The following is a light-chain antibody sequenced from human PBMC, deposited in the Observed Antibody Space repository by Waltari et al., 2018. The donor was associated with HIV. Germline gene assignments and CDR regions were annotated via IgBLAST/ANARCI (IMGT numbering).Light chain of an antibody. CDR2: SAF. V-gene: IGKV1-39*01. Sequence: DIQMTQSPSSLSASVGDRVTITCRASQSISTYLNLYQQKPGKAPKILVYSAFHLQSGVPSRFSVSGSGTDFTLTISTLQPEDFATYYCQQSYSTPRTFGQGTKVEIK. J-gene: IGKJ1*01. CDR1: QSISTY. CDR3: QQSYSTPRT.